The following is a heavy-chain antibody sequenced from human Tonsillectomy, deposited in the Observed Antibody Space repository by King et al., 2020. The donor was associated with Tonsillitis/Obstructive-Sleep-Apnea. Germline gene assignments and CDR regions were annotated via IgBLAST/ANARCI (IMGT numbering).Heavy chain of an antibody. CDR1: GYTFPNYG. J-gene: IGHJ4*02. D-gene: IGHD3-22*01. V-gene: IGHV1-18*01. CDR2: ISAYNGHT. CDR3: ARDSMGHYSDSSGYYTFNY. Sequence: QLVQSGAEVKKPGASVKVSCKASGYTFPNYGISWVRQAPGQGLEWMGWISAYNGHTNYAQNLQDRLTMTTDTSTSTAYLELRSLRSDDTAVYYCARDSMGHYSDSSGYYTFNYWGQGTLVTVSS.